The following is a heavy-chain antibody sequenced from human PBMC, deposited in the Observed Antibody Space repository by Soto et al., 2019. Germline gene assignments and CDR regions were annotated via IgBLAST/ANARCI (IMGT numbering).Heavy chain of an antibody. Sequence: QEQPQESGPGLVKPSETLSLTCTVSGAPITTTKWWAWVRLPPGKALEWIGELYREGNRNSNPSLEGRFIMSLDQSKNHFSLKLTSVTAADTAIYYCATQTISHTWGVWGRGTSVTVSS. CDR3: ATQTISHTWGV. CDR1: GAPITTTKW. D-gene: IGHD3-16*01. V-gene: IGHV4-4*02. CDR2: LYREGNR. J-gene: IGHJ6*02.